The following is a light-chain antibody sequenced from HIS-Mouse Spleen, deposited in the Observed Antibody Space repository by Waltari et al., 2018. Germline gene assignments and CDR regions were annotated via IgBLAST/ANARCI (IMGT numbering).Light chain of an antibody. CDR2: KAS. CDR1: QSISSW. CDR3: QQYGSSPLT. V-gene: IGKV1-5*03. J-gene: IGKJ4*01. Sequence: TQSPATLSASVGDRVTITCRASQSISSWLAWYQQKPGKAPKLLIYKASSLESGVPSRFSGSGSGTEFTLTISSLQPDDFAVYYCQQYGSSPLTFGGGTKVEIK.